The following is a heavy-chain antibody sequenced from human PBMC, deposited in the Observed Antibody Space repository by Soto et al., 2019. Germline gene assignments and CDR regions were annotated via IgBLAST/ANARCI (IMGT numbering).Heavy chain of an antibody. Sequence: ASVKFSCKASGYTFTSYYMHWVGQAPGQGLEWMGIINSSGGSTSYAQKFQGRVTMTRDTSTSTVYMELSSLRSEDTAVYYCARGVVATRGFYYYMDVWGKGTTVTVSS. D-gene: IGHD2-21*01. CDR1: GYTFTSYY. CDR3: ARGVVATRGFYYYMDV. J-gene: IGHJ6*03. V-gene: IGHV1-46*03. CDR2: INSSGGST.